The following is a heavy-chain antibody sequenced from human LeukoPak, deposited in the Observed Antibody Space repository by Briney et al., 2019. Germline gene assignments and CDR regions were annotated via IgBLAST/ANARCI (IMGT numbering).Heavy chain of an antibody. CDR2: ISAGAGT. J-gene: IGHJ4*02. CDR1: GFTFSSYA. V-gene: IGHV3-23*01. CDR3: AKEPKYSSSYYSDY. Sequence: GGSLRLSCAASGFTFSSYAMTWVRQAPGKGLEWVSSISAGAGTYYADSVTGRFTVSRDDSKNILCLQMNSLRAEDTAVYYCAKEPKYSSSYYSDYWGQGTLVTVSS. D-gene: IGHD6-13*01.